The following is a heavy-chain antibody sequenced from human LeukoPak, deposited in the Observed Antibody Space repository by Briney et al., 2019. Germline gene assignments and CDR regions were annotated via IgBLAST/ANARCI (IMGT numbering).Heavy chain of an antibody. V-gene: IGHV4-34*01. J-gene: IGHJ4*02. CDR1: GGSISSYY. CDR2: INHSGST. D-gene: IGHD2-15*01. Sequence: PSETLSLTCTVSGGSISSYYWSWIRQPPGKGLEWIGEINHSGSTNFNPSLKSRVTISVDTSKNQFSLKLSSVTAADTAVYYCARGTWNCSGGSCYSSFDYWGQGTLVTVSS. CDR3: ARGTWNCSGGSCYSSFDY.